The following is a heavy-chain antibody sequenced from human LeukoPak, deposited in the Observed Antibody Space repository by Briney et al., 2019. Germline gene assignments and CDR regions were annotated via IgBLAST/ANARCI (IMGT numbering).Heavy chain of an antibody. Sequence: GGSLRLSCAVSGFTFSYYGLHWVRQSPGKGLEWVAFISYHGINKSYADSVKGRFTISRDDSKNTVNLQLNSLRTEDTAVYYCAREGYKYADYYCYYMDVWGKGTTVTVSS. CDR3: AREGYKYADYYCYYMDV. V-gene: IGHV3-30*01. D-gene: IGHD5-18*01. CDR2: ISYHGINK. J-gene: IGHJ6*03. CDR1: GFTFSYYG.